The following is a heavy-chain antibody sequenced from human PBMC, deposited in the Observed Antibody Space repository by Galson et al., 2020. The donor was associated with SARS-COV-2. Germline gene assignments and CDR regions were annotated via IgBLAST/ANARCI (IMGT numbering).Heavy chain of an antibody. CDR2: TYYRSKWYN. CDR3: ARDTYDILTGYEALGFDP. V-gene: IGHV6-1*01. CDR1: GDSVSSNSAA. Sequence: SQTLSLTCAISGDSVSSNSAAWNWIRQSPSRGLEWLGRTYYRSKWYNDYAVSVKSRITINPDTSKNQFSLQLNSVTPEDTAVYYCARDTYDILTGYEALGFDPWGQGTLVTVSS. D-gene: IGHD3-9*01. J-gene: IGHJ5*02.